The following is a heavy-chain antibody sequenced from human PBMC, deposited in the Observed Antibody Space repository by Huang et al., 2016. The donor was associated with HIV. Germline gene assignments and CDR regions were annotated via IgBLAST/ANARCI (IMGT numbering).Heavy chain of an antibody. J-gene: IGHJ3*01. V-gene: IGHV5-51*03. Sequence: EVQLVQSGAEVKKPGESLKISCTGSGYSFSIYWIAWVRQMPGKGLEWIVILYPFESKSTYSPSVEGHVSISVDKSINTVYLHWSSLKASDTAIYYCAKGRRAFDVWGQGTWVTVSS. CDR2: LYPFESKS. CDR3: AKGRRAFDV. CDR1: GYSFSIYW.